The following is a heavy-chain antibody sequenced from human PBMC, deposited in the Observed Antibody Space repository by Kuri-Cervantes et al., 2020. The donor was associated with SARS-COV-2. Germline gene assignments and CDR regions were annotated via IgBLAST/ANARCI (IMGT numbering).Heavy chain of an antibody. D-gene: IGHD6-6*01. V-gene: IGHV3-23*01. CDR3: AKGLLSSSSVY. Sequence: GESLKISCAASGFTFSSYAMSWVRQAPGKGLEWVSVNSGSGDSTYYSDSVKGRFTISRDNSKNTLYLQMNSLRAEDTAVYYCAKGLLSSSSVYWGQGTLVTVSS. CDR1: GFTFSSYA. J-gene: IGHJ4*02. CDR2: NSGSGDST.